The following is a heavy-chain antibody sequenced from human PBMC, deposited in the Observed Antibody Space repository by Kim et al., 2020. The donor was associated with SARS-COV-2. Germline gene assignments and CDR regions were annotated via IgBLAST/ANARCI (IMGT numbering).Heavy chain of an antibody. CDR1: GGTFSSYA. Sequence: SVKVSCKASGGTFSSYAISWVRQAPGQGLEWMGGIIPIFGTANYAQKFQGRVTITADESTSTAYMELSSLRSEDTAVYYCAGASNWNDVLSGMDVWGQGTTVTVSS. J-gene: IGHJ6*02. CDR2: IIPIFGTA. D-gene: IGHD1-20*01. CDR3: AGASNWNDVLSGMDV. V-gene: IGHV1-69*13.